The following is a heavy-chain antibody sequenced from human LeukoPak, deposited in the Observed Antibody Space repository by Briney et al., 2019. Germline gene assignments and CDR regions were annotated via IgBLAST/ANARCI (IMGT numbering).Heavy chain of an antibody. CDR2: ISSSSSYI. Sequence: GGSLRLSCAASGFTFSSYWMSWVRQAPGKGLEWVSSISSSSSYIYYADSVKGRFTISRDNAKNSLYLQMNSLRAEDTALYYCARDSTTLGESYDYWGQGTLVTVSS. J-gene: IGHJ4*02. V-gene: IGHV3-21*01. D-gene: IGHD3-10*01. CDR1: GFTFSSYW. CDR3: ARDSTTLGESYDY.